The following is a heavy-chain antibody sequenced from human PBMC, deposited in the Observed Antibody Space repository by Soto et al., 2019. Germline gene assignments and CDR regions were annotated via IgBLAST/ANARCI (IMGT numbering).Heavy chain of an antibody. CDR3: ARDYGDSTFDY. J-gene: IGHJ4*02. D-gene: IGHD4-17*01. Sequence: PSETLSLTCTASGGSVSSGSYHWSWIRQPPGKGLEWIGYIYYSGSTNYNPSLKSRVTISVDTSKNQFSLKLSSVTAADTAVYYCARDYGDSTFDYWGQGTLVTVSS. V-gene: IGHV4-61*01. CDR2: IYYSGST. CDR1: GGSVSSGSYH.